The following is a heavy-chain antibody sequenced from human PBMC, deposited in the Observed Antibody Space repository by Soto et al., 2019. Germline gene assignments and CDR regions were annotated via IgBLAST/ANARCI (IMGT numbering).Heavy chain of an antibody. CDR1: GYTFTSYG. V-gene: IGHV1-18*01. D-gene: IGHD1-26*01. J-gene: IGHJ4*02. CDR3: ARYFRLGARTSHKFDY. Sequence: ASVKVSCKASGYTFTSYGISWVRQAPGQGLEWMGWISAYNGNTNYAQKLQGRVTMTTDTSTSTAYMELRSLRSDDTAVYYCARYFRLGARTSHKFDYWGQGTLVTVSS. CDR2: ISAYNGNT.